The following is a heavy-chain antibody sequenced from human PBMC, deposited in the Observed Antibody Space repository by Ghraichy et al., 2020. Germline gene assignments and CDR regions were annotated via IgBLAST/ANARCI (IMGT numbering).Heavy chain of an antibody. J-gene: IGHJ4*02. CDR3: ARDAGVTMVSAKYDY. CDR1: GGSFSGYY. CDR2: INYSGST. V-gene: IGHV4-34*01. Sequence: SETLSLTCAVYGGSFSGYYWSWIRQTPGKGLEWIGEINYSGSTNYNPSLKSRVTISVDTSKKQFSLKLSSVTAADTAVYYCARDAGVTMVSAKYDYWGQGTLVSVSS. D-gene: IGHD3-10*01.